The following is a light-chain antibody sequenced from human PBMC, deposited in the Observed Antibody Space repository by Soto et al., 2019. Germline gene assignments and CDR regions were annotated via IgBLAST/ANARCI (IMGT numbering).Light chain of an antibody. J-gene: IGLJ1*01. Sequence: QSVLTQPASVSGSPGQSITISCTGTSNDVGDYNHVSWYQQSPGKVPKLLIYNVNNRPSGVSDRFSGSKSGNTASLTISGLQTEDEADYYCTSYTSSFTHLFGTGTKVTV. V-gene: IGLV2-14*01. CDR3: TSYTSSFTHL. CDR2: NVN. CDR1: SNDVGDYNH.